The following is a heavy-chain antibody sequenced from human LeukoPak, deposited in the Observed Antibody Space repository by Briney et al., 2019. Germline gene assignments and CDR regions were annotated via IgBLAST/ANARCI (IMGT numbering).Heavy chain of an antibody. CDR1: GFTFSSYA. D-gene: IGHD4-17*01. J-gene: IGHJ4*02. CDR3: AKVGPTTVFRAFDY. Sequence: PGGSLRLSCAASGFTFSSYAMSWVRQAPGKGREWFSAISGSGGSTYYADSVKGRFTISRDNSENTLYLQMNSLRAEDTAAYYCAKVGPTTVFRAFDYWGQGTLVTVSS. CDR2: ISGSGGST. V-gene: IGHV3-23*01.